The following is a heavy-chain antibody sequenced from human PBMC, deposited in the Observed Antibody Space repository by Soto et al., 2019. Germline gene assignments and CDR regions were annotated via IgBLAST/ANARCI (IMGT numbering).Heavy chain of an antibody. CDR3: ARQGFGPLHGLVDV. Sequence: QVQLQESGPGLVKPSETLSLSCTVSGGSISSYYWSWFRQSPGKRMEWIGYVHHSWGSSYNPSLQSRVAISLDTSQSQFSLKVPSVPATDTAVYYCARQGFGPLHGLVDVWGQGTTVTVSS. J-gene: IGHJ6*02. CDR2: VHHSWGS. CDR1: GGSISSYY. V-gene: IGHV4-59*08. D-gene: IGHD3-10*01.